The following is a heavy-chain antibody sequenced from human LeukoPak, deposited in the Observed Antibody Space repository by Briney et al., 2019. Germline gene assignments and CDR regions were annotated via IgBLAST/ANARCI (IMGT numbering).Heavy chain of an antibody. CDR1: GGSFSGYY. J-gene: IGHJ4*02. CDR2: INHSGST. D-gene: IGHD6-13*01. CDR3: ARFYGSKGSIAAAGMGTDY. Sequence: SSETLSLTCAVYGGSFSGYYWSWIRQPPGKGLEWIGEINHSGSTNYNPSLKSRVTISVDTSKNQFSLKLSSVTAADTAVYYCARFYGSKGSIAAAGMGTDYWGQGTLVTVSS. V-gene: IGHV4-34*01.